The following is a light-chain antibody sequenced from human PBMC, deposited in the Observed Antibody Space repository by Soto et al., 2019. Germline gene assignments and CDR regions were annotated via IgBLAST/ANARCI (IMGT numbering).Light chain of an antibody. Sequence: QSALTQTASVSGSPGQSFTISCTGTSSDVGGYNFVSWYQHHPGKAPKLIIHEVTNRPSGVSNRFSGSKSGNTASLTISGLQAEDEAVYYCCSYAGSYSYAFATGTKLTVL. J-gene: IGLJ1*01. CDR1: SSDVGGYNF. CDR2: EVT. CDR3: CSYAGSYSYA. V-gene: IGLV2-14*01.